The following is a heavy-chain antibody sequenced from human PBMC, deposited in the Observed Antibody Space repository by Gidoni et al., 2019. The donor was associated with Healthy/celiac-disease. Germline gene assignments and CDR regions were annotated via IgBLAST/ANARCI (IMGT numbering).Heavy chain of an antibody. CDR1: GGSISSSNYY. Sequence: QLQLQESGPGLLKPSEPLSLTCTVSGGSISSSNYYWGWIRQPPGKGMEWIGSIYYSGSTYYNPSLKSRVTISVDTSKNQFSLKLSSVTAADTAVYYCASTYTNYDFWSGYRPHWYFDLWGRGTLVTVSS. V-gene: IGHV4-39*01. CDR3: ASTYTNYDFWSGYRPHWYFDL. J-gene: IGHJ2*01. CDR2: IYYSGST. D-gene: IGHD3-3*01.